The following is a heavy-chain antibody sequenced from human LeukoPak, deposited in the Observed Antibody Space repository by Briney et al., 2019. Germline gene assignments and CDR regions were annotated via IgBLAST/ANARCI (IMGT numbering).Heavy chain of an antibody. CDR2: LWYDGSNK. V-gene: IGHV3-33*01. D-gene: IGHD6-19*01. CDR1: GFTFSSYG. CDR3: ARDPGSGRTYFDY. J-gene: IGHJ4*02. Sequence: GRSLRLSCAASGFTFSSYGMHWVRQAPGKGLEWVAVLWYDGSNKYYADSVKGRFTISRDNSKNTLYLQMNSLRAEDTAVYYCARDPGSGRTYFDYWGQGTLVTVSS.